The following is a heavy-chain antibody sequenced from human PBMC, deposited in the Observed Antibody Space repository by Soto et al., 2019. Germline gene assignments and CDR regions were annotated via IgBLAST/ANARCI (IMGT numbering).Heavy chain of an antibody. D-gene: IGHD2-8*01. CDR2: ISPYSGYT. Sequence: GASVKVSCKAFGYSFMKYGINWVRQAPGQGLEWVGWISPYSGYTHSAQKFHGRLTLTTDTAASTAYMELRILRSADTALYWCAREASVLMPVAQATRFDSWGLGTLVTDS. V-gene: IGHV1-18*01. CDR1: GYSFMKYG. J-gene: IGHJ4*02. CDR3: AREASVLMPVAQATRFDS.